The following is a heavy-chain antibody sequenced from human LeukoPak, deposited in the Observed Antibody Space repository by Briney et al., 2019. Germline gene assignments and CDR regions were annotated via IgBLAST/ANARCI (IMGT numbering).Heavy chain of an antibody. V-gene: IGHV3-74*03. CDR2: ITSDGTTT. J-gene: IGHJ4*02. Sequence: GGSLRLSCAASGFTFSITWMHWVRQFPGQGLVWVARITSDGTTTSYAESVEGRFTISRDNAKNTLYLQMNSLRAEDTAVYYCARHWYHVIDQWGQGTLVTVSS. CDR3: ARHWYHVIDQ. CDR1: GFTFSITW. D-gene: IGHD2-2*01.